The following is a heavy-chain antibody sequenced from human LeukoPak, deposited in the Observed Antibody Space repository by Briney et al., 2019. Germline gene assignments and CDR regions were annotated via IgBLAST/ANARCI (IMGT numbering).Heavy chain of an antibody. CDR1: GYTFTPHY. Sequence: SGKGSCKGSGYTFTPHYIHLGRQGPGQRPWWGGKNKPNGGSTSYAQKFQGRVTMTRDMSTSTVYMELSSLRSEDTAVYYCARVLSSSSLPAGYYYYYMDVWGKGTTVTVSS. V-gene: IGHV1-46*01. CDR2: NKPNGGST. CDR3: ARVLSSSSLPAGYYYYYMDV. J-gene: IGHJ6*03. D-gene: IGHD6-6*01.